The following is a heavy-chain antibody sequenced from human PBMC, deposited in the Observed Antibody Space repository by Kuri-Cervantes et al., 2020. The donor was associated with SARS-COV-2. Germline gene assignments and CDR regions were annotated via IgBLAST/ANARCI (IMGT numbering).Heavy chain of an antibody. J-gene: IGHJ5*02. V-gene: IGHV3-21*01. Sequence: GGSLRLSCTASGFTFNSYNMKWVRQAPGKGLEWVSGIGPSNTYIYYADSVKGRFIISRDNAKNSLYLQMNSLRAEDTAVYYCARETIVVVPAAPTENWFDPWGQGTLVTVSS. D-gene: IGHD2-2*01. CDR3: ARETIVVVPAAPTENWFDP. CDR2: IGPSNTYI. CDR1: GFTFNSYN.